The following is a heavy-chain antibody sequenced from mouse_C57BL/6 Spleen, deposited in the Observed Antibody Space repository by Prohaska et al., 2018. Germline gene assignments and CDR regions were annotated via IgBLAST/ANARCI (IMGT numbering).Heavy chain of an antibody. CDR1: GIEFSRYW. V-gene: IGHV4-1*01. Sequence: EVKLLQSGGGLVQPGGSLKLSCAASGIEFSRYWMSWVRRAPGKGLEWIGEINPDSSTINYAPSLKDKFIISRDNAKNTLYLQMSKVRSEDTALYYCASASNWEGFAYWGQGTLVTVSA. CDR3: ASASNWEGFAY. D-gene: IGHD4-1*01. J-gene: IGHJ3*01. CDR2: INPDSSTI.